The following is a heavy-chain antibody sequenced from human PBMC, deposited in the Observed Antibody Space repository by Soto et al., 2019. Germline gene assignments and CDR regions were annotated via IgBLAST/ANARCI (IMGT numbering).Heavy chain of an antibody. Sequence: VASVKVSCKASGYTFTSYGISWVRQAPGQGLEWMGWISAYNGNTNYAQKLQGRVTMTTDTSTSTAYMELRSLRSDDTAVYYCARGGYCSSTSCQRGYYYGMDVWGQGTTVTVSS. CDR3: ARGGYCSSTSCQRGYYYGMDV. CDR1: GYTFTSYG. D-gene: IGHD2-2*01. J-gene: IGHJ6*02. CDR2: ISAYNGNT. V-gene: IGHV1-18*01.